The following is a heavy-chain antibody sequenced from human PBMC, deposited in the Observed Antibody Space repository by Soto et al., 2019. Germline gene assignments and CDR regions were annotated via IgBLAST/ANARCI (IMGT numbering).Heavy chain of an antibody. V-gene: IGHV1-2*02. Sequence: ASVKVSCKASGYTFTGYYMHWVRQAPGQGLEWMGWINPNSGGTNYAQKFQGRVTMTRDTSISTAYTELSRLRSDDTAVYYCARALSRRGHYYGSGSYYTGWGQGTLVTVSS. D-gene: IGHD3-10*01. J-gene: IGHJ4*02. CDR1: GYTFTGYY. CDR3: ARALSRRGHYYGSGSYYTG. CDR2: INPNSGGT.